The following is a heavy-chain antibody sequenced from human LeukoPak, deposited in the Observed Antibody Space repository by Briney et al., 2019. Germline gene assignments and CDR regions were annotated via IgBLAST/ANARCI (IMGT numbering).Heavy chain of an antibody. V-gene: IGHV1-18*01. J-gene: IGHJ3*01. Sequence: GASVKVSCKASGYTFTNYAIRWVREAPGQGLEWVGGIGTYNGNPDYTQSLQGTVTMTTDKSTSNAYMELRSLKSADTAVYYCAREDPGGAFDVWGRGTLVIVSS. CDR2: IGTYNGNP. CDR1: GYTFTNYA. CDR3: AREDPGGAFDV. D-gene: IGHD3-16*01.